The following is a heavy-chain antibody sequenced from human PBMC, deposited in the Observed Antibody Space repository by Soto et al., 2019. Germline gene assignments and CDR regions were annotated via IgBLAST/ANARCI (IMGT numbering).Heavy chain of an antibody. D-gene: IGHD2-21*02. CDR1: GGSFSGYY. J-gene: IGHJ6*02. V-gene: IGHV4-34*01. CDR2: INHSGST. Sequence: SETLSLSCAVYGGSFSGYYWSWIRQPPGKGLEWIGEINHSGSTNYNPSLKSRVTISLATSKNQFSLKLSSVTAADTAVYYCAEDCHGMDVWGQGTTVSVS. CDR3: AEDCHGMDV.